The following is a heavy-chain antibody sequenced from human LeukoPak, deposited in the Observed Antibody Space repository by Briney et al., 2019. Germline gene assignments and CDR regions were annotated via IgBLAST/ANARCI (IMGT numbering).Heavy chain of an antibody. CDR2: INPSDSDT. CDR3: ANTRTGDFNS. V-gene: IGHV5-51*01. D-gene: IGHD3-3*01. CDR1: GYTFTNYW. J-gene: IGHJ4*02. Sequence: GESLKISCKAYGYTFTNYWIGWVRQLPGKGLEGMGTINPSDSDTRYSPSFQGQVIISVDKSINTAYLQWSSLRASDTAMYYCANTRTGDFNSWGQGTLVTVSS.